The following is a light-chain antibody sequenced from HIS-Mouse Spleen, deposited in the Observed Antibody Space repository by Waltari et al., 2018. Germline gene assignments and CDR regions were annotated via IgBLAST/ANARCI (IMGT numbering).Light chain of an antibody. V-gene: IGKV3-15*01. Sequence: EIVMTQSPATLSVPPGERATLSCRASQSVSSNLAWYQQKPGQAPRLLIYGASTRATGIPARFSGSGSGTEFTLTISSMQSEDFAVYYCQQYNNWWTFGQGTKVEIK. CDR2: GAS. CDR3: QQYNNWWT. J-gene: IGKJ1*01. CDR1: QSVSSN.